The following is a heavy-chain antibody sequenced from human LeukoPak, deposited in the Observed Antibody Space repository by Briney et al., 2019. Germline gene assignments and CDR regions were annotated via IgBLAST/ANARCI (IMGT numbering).Heavy chain of an antibody. J-gene: IGHJ5*02. Sequence: GRSLRLSCVASGFTFSSYGIHWVRQAPGKGLEWVAVISFDGSNKYYADSVKGRFTISRDNSKNTLYLQMNSLRPEDTAVYYCAKGARGDTVTSIVGLNWFDPWGQGTLVTVSS. CDR3: AKGARGDTVTSIVGLNWFDP. CDR2: ISFDGSNK. D-gene: IGHD4-17*01. V-gene: IGHV3-30*18. CDR1: GFTFSSYG.